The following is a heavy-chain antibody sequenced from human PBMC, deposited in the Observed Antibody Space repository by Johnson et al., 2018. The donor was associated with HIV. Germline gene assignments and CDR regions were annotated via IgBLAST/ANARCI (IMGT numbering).Heavy chain of an antibody. CDR1: GFTFSGSA. CDR2: ISFDGNLK. D-gene: IGHD3-3*01. V-gene: IGHV3-30*04. CDR3: AREDGQFLEWLGVGEGKYLYGPDI. Sequence: QVQLVESGGGLVQPGGSLKLSCAASGFTFSGSAMHWVRQAPGKGPEWVAVISFDGNLKKYADSVKGRFTISRDNSKTTLYLQMNSLRAEDTAVYYCAREDGQFLEWLGVGEGKYLYGPDIWGQGTMVTVSS. J-gene: IGHJ3*02.